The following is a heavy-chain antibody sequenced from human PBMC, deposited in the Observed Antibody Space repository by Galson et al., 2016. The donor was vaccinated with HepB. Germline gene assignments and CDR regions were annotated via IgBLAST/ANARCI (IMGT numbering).Heavy chain of an antibody. CDR2: IIPMFGTA. CDR1: GYTFTIYD. J-gene: IGHJ4*02. Sequence: SVKVSCKASGYTFTIYDISWVRQAPGQGLEWMGGIIPMFGTANYAQKFQGRVTITADESTSTAYMELSSLRSEDTAVYYCARDRFVSGGSAVAWGQGTLVTVSS. D-gene: IGHD6-19*01. V-gene: IGHV1-69*13. CDR3: ARDRFVSGGSAVA.